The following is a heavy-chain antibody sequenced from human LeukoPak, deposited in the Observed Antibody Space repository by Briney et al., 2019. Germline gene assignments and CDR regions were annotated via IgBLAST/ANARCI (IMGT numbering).Heavy chain of an antibody. CDR1: GFTFSSYG. V-gene: IGHV3-30*18. D-gene: IGHD6-13*01. Sequence: GGSLRLSCAASGFTFSSYGMHWVRQAPGKGLEWVAVVSYDGSNKYYADSVKGRYTISRDNSKNTLYLQMNSLRAEDTAVYYCAKGAYSSSWTIRVVVGYFQHWGQGTLVTVSS. CDR3: AKGAYSSSWTIRVVVGYFQH. CDR2: VSYDGSNK. J-gene: IGHJ1*01.